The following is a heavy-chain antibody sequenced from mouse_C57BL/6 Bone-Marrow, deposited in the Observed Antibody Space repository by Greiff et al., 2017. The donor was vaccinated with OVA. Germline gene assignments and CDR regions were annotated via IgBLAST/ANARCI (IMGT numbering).Heavy chain of an antibody. CDR2: IHPNSGST. CDR1: GYTFTSYW. J-gene: IGHJ3*01. D-gene: IGHD2-3*01. Sequence: VQLKQPGAELVKPGASVKLSCKASGYTFTSYWMHWVKQRPGQGLEWIGMIHPNSGSTNYNEKFKSKATLTVDKSSSTAYMQLSSLTSEDSAVYYCARDDDDLAWFAYWGQGTLVTVSA. V-gene: IGHV1-64*01. CDR3: ARDDDDLAWFAY.